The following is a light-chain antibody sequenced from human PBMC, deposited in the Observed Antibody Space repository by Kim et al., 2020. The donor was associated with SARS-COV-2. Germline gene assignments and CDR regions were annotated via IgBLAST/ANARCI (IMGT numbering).Light chain of an antibody. J-gene: IGLJ3*02. V-gene: IGLV8-61*01. Sequence: GGPVPLTGGLSSGSVSTNYYPSWYQQTPGQAPRTLIYNTNTRSSGVPDRFSGSILGNKAALTITGAQADDESDYYCVLYMGSGISVFGGGTKLTVL. CDR3: VLYMGSGISV. CDR1: SGSVSTNYY. CDR2: NTN.